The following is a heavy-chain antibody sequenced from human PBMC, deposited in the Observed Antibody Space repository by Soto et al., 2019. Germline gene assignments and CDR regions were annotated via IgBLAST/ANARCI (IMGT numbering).Heavy chain of an antibody. CDR3: ARGNDLYNCFDP. CDR1: GGSVSSGSYY. J-gene: IGHJ5*02. CDR2: IYYSGSA. D-gene: IGHD1-1*01. V-gene: IGHV4-61*01. Sequence: SETLSLTCSVSGGSVSSGSYYWSWIRQPPGKGLEWIGYIYYSGSAKYNPSLKSRVTISLDTSKNQFSLKLSSVTAADTAVYYCARGNDLYNCFDPWGQGTLVTVSS.